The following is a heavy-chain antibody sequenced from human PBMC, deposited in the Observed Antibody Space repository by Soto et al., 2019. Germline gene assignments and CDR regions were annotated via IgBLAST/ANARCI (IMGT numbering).Heavy chain of an antibody. Sequence: SVKVSCKASGGTFSSYAISWVRQAPGQGLEWMGGIIPIFGTANYAQKFQGRVTITADESTSTAYMELSSLRSEDTAVYYCARDECCPGGYSYGLDYWGQGTLVTVSS. D-gene: IGHD5-18*01. CDR1: GGTFSSYA. J-gene: IGHJ4*02. V-gene: IGHV1-69*13. CDR2: IIPIFGTA. CDR3: ARDECCPGGYSYGLDY.